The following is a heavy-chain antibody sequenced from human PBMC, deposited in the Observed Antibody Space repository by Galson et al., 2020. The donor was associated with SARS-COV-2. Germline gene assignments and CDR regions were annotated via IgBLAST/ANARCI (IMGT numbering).Heavy chain of an antibody. CDR2: INHRGNT. V-gene: IGHV4-4*02. J-gene: IGHJ4*02. Sequence: SETLSLTCGVSGGSISSLNWWSWVRQSPERGLEWIGEINHRGNTNYNPSLKSRIIISLDKSKNQFSLRLSSVTAADTAVYYCARGNAFDYWGQGTLVTVSS. CDR3: ARGNAFDY. CDR1: GGSISSLNW.